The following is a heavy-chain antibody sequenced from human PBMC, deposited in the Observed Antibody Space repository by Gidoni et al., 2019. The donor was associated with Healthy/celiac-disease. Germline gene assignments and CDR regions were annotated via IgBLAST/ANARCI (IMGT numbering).Heavy chain of an antibody. D-gene: IGHD3-22*01. CDR1: GYSFTSYW. CDR3: ARSYYDSKPRHPDY. V-gene: IGHV5-51*03. CDR2: IYPGDSDT. Sequence: EVQLVQSGAEVKKPGESLTISCQGSGYSFTSYWIGWVRQMTGKGLEWMGIIYPGDSDTRYSPSFQGQVTISADKSIRTAYLQWSSLKASDTAMYYCARSYYDSKPRHPDYWGQGTLVTVSS. J-gene: IGHJ4*02.